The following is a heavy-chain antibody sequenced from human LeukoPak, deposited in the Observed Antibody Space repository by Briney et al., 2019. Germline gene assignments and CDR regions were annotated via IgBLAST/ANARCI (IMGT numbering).Heavy chain of an antibody. CDR1: GGTFSSYA. J-gene: IGHJ4*02. CDR3: ARLFQRNELNYYDSSGYSLGY. CDR2: IIPIFGTA. D-gene: IGHD3-22*01. V-gene: IGHV1-69*06. Sequence: SVKVSCKASGGTFSSYAISWVRQAPGQGLEWMGGIIPIFGTANYAQKFQGRVTITADKSTSTAYMELSSLRSEDTAVYYCARLFQRNELNYYDSSGYSLGYWGQGTLVTVSS.